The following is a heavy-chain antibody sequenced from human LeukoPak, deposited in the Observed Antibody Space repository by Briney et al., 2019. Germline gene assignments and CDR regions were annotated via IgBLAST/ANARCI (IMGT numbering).Heavy chain of an antibody. J-gene: IGHJ3*02. CDR2: INPNSGGT. V-gene: IGHV1-2*02. D-gene: IGHD3-16*01. Sequence: GASVKVSCKAPGYTFTGYYMHWVRQAPGQGLEWMGWINPNSGGTNYAQKFQGRVTMTRDTSISTAYMELSRLRSDDTAVYYCARGLPRRLYAFDIWGQGTMVTVSS. CDR3: ARGLPRRLYAFDI. CDR1: GYTFTGYY.